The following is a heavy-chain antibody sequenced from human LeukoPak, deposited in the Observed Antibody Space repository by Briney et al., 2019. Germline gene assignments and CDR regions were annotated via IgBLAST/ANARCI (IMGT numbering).Heavy chain of an antibody. CDR3: ARDNYYDSTGYTDY. Sequence: GSLRLSCAASGFTFSSYWMSWVRQPPGKGLEWIGSIYYSGSTYYNPSLKSRVTISVDTSKNQFSLKLRSVTAADTAVYYCARDNYYDSTGYTDYWGQGTLVTVSS. D-gene: IGHD3-22*01. J-gene: IGHJ4*02. V-gene: IGHV4-39*07. CDR1: GFTFSSYW. CDR2: IYYSGST.